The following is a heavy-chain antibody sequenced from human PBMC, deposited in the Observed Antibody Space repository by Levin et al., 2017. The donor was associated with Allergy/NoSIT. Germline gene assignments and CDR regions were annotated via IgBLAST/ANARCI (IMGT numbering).Heavy chain of an antibody. CDR3: AHRRPGGGSGSYWFDP. V-gene: IGHV2-5*02. CDR1: GFSLSSSGVG. Sequence: SGPTLVKPTQTLTVTCTFSGFSLSSSGVGVGWIRQSPGKPPEWLGIIYWDDDKHYSPSLQSRLTITKDTSKNQVVLTMTNMDPVDTATYYWAHRRPGGGSGSYWFDPWGQGTLVTVSS. D-gene: IGHD3-10*01. CDR2: IYWDDDK. J-gene: IGHJ5*02.